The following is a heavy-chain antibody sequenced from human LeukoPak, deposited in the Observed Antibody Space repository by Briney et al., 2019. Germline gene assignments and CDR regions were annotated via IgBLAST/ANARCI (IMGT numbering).Heavy chain of an antibody. D-gene: IGHD1-1*01. V-gene: IGHV3-21*01. CDR3: ARGKRVQGDFDY. CDR2: ISSSSSYI. CDR1: GFTFSSYS. J-gene: IGHJ4*02. Sequence: GGSLRLSCAASGFTFSSYSMNWVRQAPGKGLEWVSSISSSSSYIYYADSVKGRFTISRDNAKNSLYLEMNSLRAEDTAVYYCARGKRVQGDFDYWGQGTLVTVSS.